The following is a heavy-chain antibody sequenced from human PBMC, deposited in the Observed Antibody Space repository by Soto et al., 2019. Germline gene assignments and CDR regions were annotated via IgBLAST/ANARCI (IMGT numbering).Heavy chain of an antibody. CDR1: GGTFSSYA. D-gene: IGHD6-6*01. J-gene: IGHJ6*02. CDR3: ARASIAARPNYYYGMDV. V-gene: IGHV1-69*01. Sequence: QVQLVQSGAEGKKPWSSVKVSCKASGGTFSSYAISWVRQAPGQGLEWMGGIIPIFGTANYAQKFQGRVTITADESTSTAYMELSSLRSEDTAVYYCARASIAARPNYYYGMDVWGQGTTVTVSS. CDR2: IIPIFGTA.